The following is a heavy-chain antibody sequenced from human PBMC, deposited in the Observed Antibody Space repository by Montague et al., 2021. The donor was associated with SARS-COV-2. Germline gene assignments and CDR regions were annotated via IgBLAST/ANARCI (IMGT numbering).Heavy chain of an antibody. CDR3: ASSYYYGSGTYVYNYYMDV. Sequence: SETLSLTRTVSGGSVSSSPYYWGWIRQPPGRGLEWVGSISYSGRTYFSPSLKSRLTISVDSSENQFSLRLSSVTAADTAVYYCASSYYYGSGTYVYNYYMDVWGKGTPVTVSS. V-gene: IGHV4-39*01. CDR1: GGSVSSSPYY. CDR2: ISYSGRT. D-gene: IGHD3-10*01. J-gene: IGHJ6*03.